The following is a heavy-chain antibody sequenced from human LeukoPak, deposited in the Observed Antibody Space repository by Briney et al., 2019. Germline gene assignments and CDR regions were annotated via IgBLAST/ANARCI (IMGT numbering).Heavy chain of an antibody. CDR1: GYSFTSYW. Sequence: TGESLKISCKGSGYSFTSYWIGWVRQMPGKGLEWMGIIYPGDSDTRYSPSFQGQVTISADKSISTAYLQWSSLKASDTAMYYCARSSSSWYVPFDYWGQGTLVTVSS. CDR2: IYPGDSDT. CDR3: ARSSSSWYVPFDY. V-gene: IGHV5-51*01. J-gene: IGHJ4*02. D-gene: IGHD6-13*01.